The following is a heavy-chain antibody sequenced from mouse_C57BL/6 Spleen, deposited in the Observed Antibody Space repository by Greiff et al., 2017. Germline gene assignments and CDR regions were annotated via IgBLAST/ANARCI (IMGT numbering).Heavy chain of an antibody. CDR1: GYTFTSYW. D-gene: IGHD1-1*02. J-gene: IGHJ3*01. CDR2: IHPSDSDT. Sequence: QVQLKQPGAELVKPGASVKVSCKASGYTFTSYWMHWVKQRPGQGLEWIGRIHPSDSDTNYNQKFKGKATLTVDKSSSTAYMQLSSLTSEDSAFYYCATYYDHGGFAYWGPGTLVTVSA. CDR3: ATYYDHGGFAY. V-gene: IGHV1-74*01.